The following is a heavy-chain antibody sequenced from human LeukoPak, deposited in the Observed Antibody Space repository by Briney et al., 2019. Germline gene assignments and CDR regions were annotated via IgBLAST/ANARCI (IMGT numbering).Heavy chain of an antibody. D-gene: IGHD6-19*01. Sequence: ASVTASCKASGYTFTGYYMHWVRQAPGQGLEWMGWINPNSGGTNYAQKFQGRVTMTRDTSISTAYMELSRLRSDDTAVYYCARVWWLDYYFDYWGQGTLVTVSS. CDR2: INPNSGGT. CDR3: ARVWWLDYYFDY. J-gene: IGHJ4*02. CDR1: GYTFTGYY. V-gene: IGHV1-2*02.